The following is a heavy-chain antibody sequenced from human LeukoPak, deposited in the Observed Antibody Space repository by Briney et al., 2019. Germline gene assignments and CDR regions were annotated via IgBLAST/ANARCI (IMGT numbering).Heavy chain of an antibody. V-gene: IGHV4-39*01. J-gene: IGHJ4*02. D-gene: IGHD6-13*01. CDR1: GGSISSNNYF. Sequence: PSETLSLTCTVSGGSISSNNYFWGWIRQPPGKGLEWIGTMSYGGNSYYNPSHMSRVTMSVDTSKSQLSLNLRSVTAADTAVYYCVRAAAERTGGHEDFDYWGQGTLVTVSS. CDR2: MSYGGNS. CDR3: VRAAAERTGGHEDFDY.